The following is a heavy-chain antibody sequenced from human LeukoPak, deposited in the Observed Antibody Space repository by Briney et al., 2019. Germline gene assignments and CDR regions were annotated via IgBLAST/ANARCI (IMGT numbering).Heavy chain of an antibody. J-gene: IGHJ5*02. Sequence: SETLSLTCTVSGGSISSGGYYWSWIRQPPGKGLEWIGYIYHSGSTYYNPSLKSRVTISVDRSKNQFSLKLSSVTAADTAVYYCARDPGPDWFAFDPWGQGTLVTVSS. D-gene: IGHD3-9*01. CDR3: ARDPGPDWFAFDP. CDR1: GGSISSGGYY. CDR2: IYHSGST. V-gene: IGHV4-30-2*01.